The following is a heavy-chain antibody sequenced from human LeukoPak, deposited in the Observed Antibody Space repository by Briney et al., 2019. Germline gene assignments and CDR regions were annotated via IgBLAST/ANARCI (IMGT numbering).Heavy chain of an antibody. J-gene: IGHJ3*02. D-gene: IGHD1-1*01. Sequence: PSETLSLTCAVYGGSFSGYYWSWIRQPPGKGLEWIGEINHSGSTNYNPSLKSRVTISVDKSKNQFSLKLSSVTAADTAVYYCARSNYAFDIWGQGTMVTVSS. CDR1: GGSFSGYY. V-gene: IGHV4-34*01. CDR3: ARSNYAFDI. CDR2: INHSGST.